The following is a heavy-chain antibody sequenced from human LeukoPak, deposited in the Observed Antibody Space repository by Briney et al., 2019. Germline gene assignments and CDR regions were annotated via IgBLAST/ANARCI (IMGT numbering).Heavy chain of an antibody. V-gene: IGHV1-2*02. CDR3: AYVRGFSTYFDP. CDR2: INPNSGGI. Sequence: ASVKVSCKASGSTFNVIYLHWVRQAPGQGLEWMGWINPNSGGISYAQKFRGRVTMTRDTSTSTAYMELSRLKSGDTAVYFCAYVRGFSTYFDPWGQGTLVTVSS. CDR1: GSTFNVIY. J-gene: IGHJ5*02. D-gene: IGHD3-10*02.